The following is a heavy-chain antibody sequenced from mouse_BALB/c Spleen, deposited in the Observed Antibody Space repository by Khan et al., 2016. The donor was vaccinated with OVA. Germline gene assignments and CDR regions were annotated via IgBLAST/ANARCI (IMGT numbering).Heavy chain of an antibody. J-gene: IGHJ4*01. CDR3: ARQPYYDYYVIDY. V-gene: IGHV2-6-1*01. CDR1: GFSLTNYG. D-gene: IGHD2-10*01. CDR2: IWSDGTT. Sequence: QVQLKESGPGLVAPSQSLSITCTISGFSLTNYGVHWVRQPPGKGLEWLVVIWSDGTTTYDSALKSRLTISKDNSKSQVFLKMDSLQTDDTAMYYCARQPYYDYYVIDYWGQGTSVTVSS.